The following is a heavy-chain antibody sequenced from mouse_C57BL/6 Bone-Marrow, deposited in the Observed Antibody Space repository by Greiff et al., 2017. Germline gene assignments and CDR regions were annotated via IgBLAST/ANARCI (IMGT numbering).Heavy chain of an antibody. J-gene: IGHJ4*01. V-gene: IGHV14-4*01. CDR3: TTLRY. CDR1: GFNIKDDY. CDR2: IDPENGDT. Sequence: EVQLQPSGAEPVRPGASVKLSCTASGFNIKDDYMHWVKQRPEQGLEWSGWIDPENGDTEYASKFQGKATIKADTSSNTAYLHLRSLTSEDTAVYYCTTLRYWGQGTSVTVSS.